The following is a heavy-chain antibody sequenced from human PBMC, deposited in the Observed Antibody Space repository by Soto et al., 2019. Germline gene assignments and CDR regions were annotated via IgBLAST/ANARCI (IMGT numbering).Heavy chain of an antibody. CDR1: GGSSSSGDYY. J-gene: IGHJ6*02. CDR2: IYYSGST. Sequence: SETLSLTCTVSGGSSSSGDYYWGWIRQPPGKGLEWIGYIYYSGSTYYNPSLKSRVTISVDTSKNQFSLKLSSVTAADTAVYYCASANDYSNYYYGMDVWGQGTTVTVSS. CDR3: ASANDYSNYYYGMDV. D-gene: IGHD4-4*01. V-gene: IGHV4-30-4*01.